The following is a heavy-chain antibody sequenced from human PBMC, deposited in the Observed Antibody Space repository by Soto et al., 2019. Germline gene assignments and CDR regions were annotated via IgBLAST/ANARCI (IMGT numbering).Heavy chain of an antibody. Sequence: QVQLQESGPGLVKPSETLSLTCTVSGGSISSYYWSWIRQPPGKGLEWIGYLYYSGSTNYNPSLRSRVTISIATSKNQFSLKLSSVTAADTAVYYCARGYGGNCFDYWGQGTLVTVSS. CDR2: LYYSGST. CDR1: GGSISSYY. J-gene: IGHJ4*02. V-gene: IGHV4-59*01. D-gene: IGHD2-15*01. CDR3: ARGYGGNCFDY.